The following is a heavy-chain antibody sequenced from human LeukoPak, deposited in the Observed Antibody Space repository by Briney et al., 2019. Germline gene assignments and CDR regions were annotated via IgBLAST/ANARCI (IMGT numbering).Heavy chain of an antibody. J-gene: IGHJ4*02. D-gene: IGHD2-15*01. CDR1: GFTFSSYS. CDR3: AKSGGDSCYSFSSI. V-gene: IGHV3-21*04. Sequence: GGSLRLSCAASGFTFSSYSMNWVRQAPGKGLEWVSSISSSSSYIYYADSVKGRFTISRDKSKNTLYLQMNSLRAEDTAVYYCAKSGGDSCYSFSSIWGQGTLVTVSS. CDR2: ISSSSSYI.